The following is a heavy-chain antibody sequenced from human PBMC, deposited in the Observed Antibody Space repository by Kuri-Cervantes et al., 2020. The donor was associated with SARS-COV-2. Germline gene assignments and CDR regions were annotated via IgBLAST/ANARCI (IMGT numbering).Heavy chain of an antibody. CDR1: GGSISSSSYY. V-gene: IGHV4-39*07. Sequence: GSLRLSCTVSGGSISSSSYYWGWIRQPPGKGLEWIGEINHSGSTNYNPSLKSRVTISVDTSKNQFSLKLSSVTAADTAVYYCASVYSSSSPDFDYWGQGTLVTVSS. D-gene: IGHD6-6*01. CDR2: INHSGST. J-gene: IGHJ4*02. CDR3: ASVYSSSSPDFDY.